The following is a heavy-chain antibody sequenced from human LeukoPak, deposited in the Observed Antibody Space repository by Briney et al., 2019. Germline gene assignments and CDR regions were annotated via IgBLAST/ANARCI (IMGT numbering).Heavy chain of an antibody. CDR2: IYYSGTT. CDR3: AKEVARRTGGFDP. V-gene: IGHV4-38-2*02. CDR1: AYSLSNDYY. Sequence: SETLSLTCTVSAYSLSNDYYWVWIRQPPGKGLEWIGSIYYSGTTYYNPSLKSRVTISVDTSKNQFSLKLSSVTAADTAVYYCAKEVARRTGGFDPWGQGTLVTVSS. J-gene: IGHJ5*02. D-gene: IGHD3/OR15-3a*01.